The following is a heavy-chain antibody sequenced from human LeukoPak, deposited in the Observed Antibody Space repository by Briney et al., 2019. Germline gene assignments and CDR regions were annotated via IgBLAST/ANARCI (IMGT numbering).Heavy chain of an antibody. CDR2: ISSYNGKT. CDR1: GYTFTSYN. V-gene: IGHV1-18*01. J-gene: IGHJ4*02. D-gene: IGHD6-19*01. Sequence: ASVKVSCKASGYTFTSYNINWVRQAPGQGLEWMGWISSYNGKTNYAQKLQGRVTMTTDTSTSTAYMELRSLRSDDTAVYYCARDRLAVAGGGFDYWGQGTLVTVSS. CDR3: ARDRLAVAGGGFDY.